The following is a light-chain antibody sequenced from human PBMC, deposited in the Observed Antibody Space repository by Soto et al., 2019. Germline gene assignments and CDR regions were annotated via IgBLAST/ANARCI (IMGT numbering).Light chain of an antibody. CDR3: QQYCTTPPT. CDR2: WAS. J-gene: IGKJ3*01. CDR1: QSVLYSSNNKNY. V-gene: IGKV4-1*01. Sequence: DIVMTQSPDSLAMSLGERATINCKSSQSVLYSSNNKNYLAWYQQKPGQHPQLLIYWASTRGSGVPDRFSGSGSGTDFTLTISRLQAEDVAVYYCQQYCTTPPTFGPGTKVDIK.